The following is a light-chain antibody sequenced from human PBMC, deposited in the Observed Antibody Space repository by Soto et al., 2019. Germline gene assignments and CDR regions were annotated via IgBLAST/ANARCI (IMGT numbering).Light chain of an antibody. J-gene: IGLJ1*01. CDR1: SSDVGGYNY. V-gene: IGLV2-14*01. Sequence: QSALTQPASVSGSPGQSITISCTGTSSDVGGYNYVSWYQQHPGKAPKLMIYDVSNRPSGVSNRFSGSKSGNTASLTISGLQAEDEADYYCSSYTSSSTLDVFGTGTRSP. CDR3: SSYTSSSTLDV. CDR2: DVS.